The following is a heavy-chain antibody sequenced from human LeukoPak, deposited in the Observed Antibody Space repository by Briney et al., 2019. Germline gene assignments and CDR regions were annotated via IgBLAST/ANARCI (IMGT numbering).Heavy chain of an antibody. J-gene: IGHJ4*02. D-gene: IGHD2-2*01. CDR1: GFTFSSYE. CDR2: ISSSGRII. Sequence: PGGSLRLSCAASGFTFSSYEMNWVRQAPGKGLEWVSDISSSGRIIYYADSVKGRFTISRDNTKNSLYLQMNSLRAEDTAVYYCARVSRYANDYWGQETLVTVSS. V-gene: IGHV3-48*03. CDR3: ARVSRYANDY.